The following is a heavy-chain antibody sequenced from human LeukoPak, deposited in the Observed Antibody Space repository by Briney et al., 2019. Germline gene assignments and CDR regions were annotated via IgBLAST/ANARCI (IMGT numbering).Heavy chain of an antibody. CDR2: ISGSGGST. CDR1: GFTFTGYA. CDR3: AKSGYYHDSSGHYLYYFDY. V-gene: IGHV3-23*01. J-gene: IGHJ4*02. Sequence: GGSLRLSCAASGFTFTGYAMSWVRQAPGKGLGWVSAISGSGGSTHYADSVKGRFSISRDNSKSTVYLQMNSLRAEDKAVYYCAKSGYYHDSSGHYLYYFDYWGQGTLVTVSS. D-gene: IGHD3-22*01.